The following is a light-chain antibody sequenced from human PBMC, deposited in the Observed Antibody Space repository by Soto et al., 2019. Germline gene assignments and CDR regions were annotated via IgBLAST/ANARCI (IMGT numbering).Light chain of an antibody. V-gene: IGLV2-14*01. CDR2: EVN. Sequence: QSVLSQPASMSGSPGQSITIPCTGASSDIGLYNYVSWYQHHPGKAPKLLISEVNIRPSGLSDRFSASKAGNTASLTISGLQPEDEAFYYCSCLSTTSTPIVFGTGTKVHRP. CDR3: SCLSTTSTPIV. CDR1: SSDIGLYNY. J-gene: IGLJ1*01.